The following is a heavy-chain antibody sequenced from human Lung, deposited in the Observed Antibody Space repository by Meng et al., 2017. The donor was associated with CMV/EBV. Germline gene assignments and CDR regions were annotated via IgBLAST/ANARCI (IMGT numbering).Heavy chain of an antibody. CDR2: LYATGST. D-gene: IGHD6-19*01. V-gene: IGHV4-61*02. CDR3: ARGPYSTGWCDF. CDR1: GGSISSRSFY. J-gene: IGHJ4*02. Sequence: VQLQESGPGLVKPSQTLSLTCTVSGGSISSRSFYWNWIRQPAGKGLEWIGRLYATGSTNYNPSLESRATISVDTSKNQFSLRLDSVTAADTAVYYCARGPYSTGWCDFWGQGSLVTVSS.